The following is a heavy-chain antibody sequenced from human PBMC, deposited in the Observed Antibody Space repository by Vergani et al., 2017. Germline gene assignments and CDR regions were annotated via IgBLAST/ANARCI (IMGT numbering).Heavy chain of an antibody. V-gene: IGHV3-30*18. CDR2: ISYDGSNK. J-gene: IGHJ6*02. CDR1: GFTFSSYG. D-gene: IGHD3-10*02. Sequence: QVQLVESGGGVVQPGRSLRLSCAASGFTFSSYGMHWVRQAPGKGLEWVAVISYDGSNKYYADSVKARFTISRDNSKNTLYLQMNSLRAEDTAVYYCAKDHVRLWPRYGMDVWGQGTTVTVSS. CDR3: AKDHVRLWPRYGMDV.